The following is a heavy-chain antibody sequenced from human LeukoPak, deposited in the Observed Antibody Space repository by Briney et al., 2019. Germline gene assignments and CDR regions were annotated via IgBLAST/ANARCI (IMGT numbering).Heavy chain of an antibody. Sequence: PGGSLRLSCAASGFTFSSYGMHWARQAPGKGLEWVAFIRYDGSNKYYADSVKGRFTISRDNSKNTLYLQMNSLRAEDTAVYYCAKDYSSGWNIDYWGQGTLVTVSS. V-gene: IGHV3-30*02. D-gene: IGHD6-19*01. CDR1: GFTFSSYG. CDR2: IRYDGSNK. J-gene: IGHJ4*02. CDR3: AKDYSSGWNIDY.